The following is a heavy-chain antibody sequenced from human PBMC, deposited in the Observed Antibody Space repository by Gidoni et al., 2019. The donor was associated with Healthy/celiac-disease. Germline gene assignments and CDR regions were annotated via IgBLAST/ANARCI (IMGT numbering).Heavy chain of an antibody. CDR3: AKSGPWYGEFDY. D-gene: IGHD3-10*01. CDR2: MSGSGGRT. Sequence: EVQLLESGGGLVQPGGSLRLSCAASGFTFSSYAMSWVRQAPGKGLEWVSAMSGSGGRTYYADSVKGRFTISRDNSKNTLYLQMNSLRAEDTAVYYCAKSGPWYGEFDYWGQGTLVTVSS. J-gene: IGHJ4*02. V-gene: IGHV3-23*01. CDR1: GFTFSSYA.